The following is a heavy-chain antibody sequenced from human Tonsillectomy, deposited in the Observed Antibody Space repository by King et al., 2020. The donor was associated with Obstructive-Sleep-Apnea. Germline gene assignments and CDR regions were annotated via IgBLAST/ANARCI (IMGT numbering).Heavy chain of an antibody. D-gene: IGHD2-2*01. V-gene: IGHV1-46*01. J-gene: IGHJ4*02. CDR1: GYTFTTYY. CDR2: INPSGGST. Sequence: QLVQSGAEVKKPGASVKISCKASGYTFTTYYMHWVRQAPGQGLEWMGIINPSGGSTTYAQKFQGRVTMTRDTSTSTVYMEVSSLRSDDTAVYYCARDPSTVPAAPRYYFDYWGQGTLVTVSS. CDR3: ARDPSTVPAAPRYYFDY.